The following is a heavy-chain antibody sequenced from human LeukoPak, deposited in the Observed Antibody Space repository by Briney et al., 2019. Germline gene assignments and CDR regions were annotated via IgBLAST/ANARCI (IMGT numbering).Heavy chain of an antibody. Sequence: GGSLRLSCAASGFTFSTYGMHWIRLAPGKGLEWVTFIHYDGSNKYYADSVKGRFTISRDNSKNTLYLQMNSLRAEDTAVYYCAKDYFSSSYFDYWGQGTLVTVSS. V-gene: IGHV3-30*02. D-gene: IGHD6-6*01. CDR1: GFTFSTYG. CDR2: IHYDGSNK. CDR3: AKDYFSSSYFDY. J-gene: IGHJ4*02.